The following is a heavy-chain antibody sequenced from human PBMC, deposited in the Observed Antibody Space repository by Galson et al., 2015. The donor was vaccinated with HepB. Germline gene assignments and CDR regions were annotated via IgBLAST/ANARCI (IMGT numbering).Heavy chain of an antibody. D-gene: IGHD6-13*01. CDR3: ARRYSSSWYQNYYYYGMDV. Sequence: SVKVSCKASGYTFTSYGISWVRQAPGQGLEWMGWISAYNGNTNYAQKLQGRVTMTTDTSTSTAYMELRSLRSDDTAVYYCARRYSSSWYQNYYYYGMDVWGQGTTVTVSS. CDR2: ISAYNGNT. CDR1: GYTFTSYG. V-gene: IGHV1-18*04. J-gene: IGHJ6*02.